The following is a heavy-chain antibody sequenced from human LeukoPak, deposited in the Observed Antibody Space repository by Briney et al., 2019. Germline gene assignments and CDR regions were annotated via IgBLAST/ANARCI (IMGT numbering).Heavy chain of an antibody. D-gene: IGHD6-6*01. CDR1: GGSISSGGYY. Sequence: LSLTCTVSGGSISSGGYYWSWVRQAPGKGLEWVSYISSSGSTKYYADSVKGRFTISRDNAKNSLYLQMNSLRAEDTAVYYCARETSIALDYWGQGTLVTVSS. J-gene: IGHJ4*02. CDR2: ISSSGSTK. CDR3: ARETSIALDY. V-gene: IGHV3-11*04.